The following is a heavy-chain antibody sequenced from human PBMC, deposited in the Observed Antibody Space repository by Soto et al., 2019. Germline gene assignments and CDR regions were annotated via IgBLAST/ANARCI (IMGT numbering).Heavy chain of an antibody. Sequence: PGGSLRLSCAASGFTFSSYAMTWVRQAPGKGLEWVSAISGSGDSTYYADSVKGRFTISRDNSKNTLSLQMNSLRAEDTAVHYCAKVRDLYSGYAFDSWGQGTLVTVSS. CDR2: ISGSGDST. V-gene: IGHV3-23*01. CDR1: GFTFSSYA. CDR3: AKVRDLYSGYAFDS. J-gene: IGHJ4*02. D-gene: IGHD5-12*01.